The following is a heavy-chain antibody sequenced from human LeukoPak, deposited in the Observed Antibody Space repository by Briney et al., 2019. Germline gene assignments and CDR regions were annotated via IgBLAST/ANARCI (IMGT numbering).Heavy chain of an antibody. V-gene: IGHV3-53*01. J-gene: IGHJ4*02. CDR3: ARVEVGARGYDY. CDR2: IYSGGST. Sequence: PGGSLRLSCAASGFTFSSYAMSWVRQAPGKGLEWVSVIYSGGSTYYADSVKGRFTISRDNSKNTLYLQMNSLRAEDTAVYYCARVEVGARGYDYWGQGTLVTVSS. D-gene: IGHD1-26*01. CDR1: GFTFSSYA.